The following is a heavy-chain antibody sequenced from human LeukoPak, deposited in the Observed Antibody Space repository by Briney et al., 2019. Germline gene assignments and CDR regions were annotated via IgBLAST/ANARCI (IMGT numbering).Heavy chain of an antibody. CDR2: IYYSGST. J-gene: IGHJ5*02. CDR3: ARGWGYSYGYWFDP. CDR1: GGSISSGGYY. V-gene: IGHV4-31*03. Sequence: TSETLSLTCTVSGGSISSGGYYWSWIRQHPGKGLEWIGYIYYSGSTYYNPSLKSRVTISVDTSKNQFSLKLSSVTAADTAVYYCARGWGYSYGYWFDPWGQGTLVAVSS. D-gene: IGHD5-18*01.